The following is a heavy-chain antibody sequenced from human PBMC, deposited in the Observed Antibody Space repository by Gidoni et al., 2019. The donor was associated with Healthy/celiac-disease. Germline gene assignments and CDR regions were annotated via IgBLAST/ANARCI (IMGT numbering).Heavy chain of an antibody. D-gene: IGHD2-15*01. V-gene: IGHV4-34*01. CDR1: GGSFSGYY. CDR2: INHSGST. CDR3: ARLGYCSGGSCYAADY. J-gene: IGHJ4*02. Sequence: QVQLQQWGAGLLKPSETLSLTCAVYGGSFSGYYWSWIRQPPGKGLEWIGEINHSGSTNYNPSLKSRVTISVDTSKNQFSLKLSSVTAADTAVYYCARLGYCSGGSCYAADYWGQGTLVTVSS.